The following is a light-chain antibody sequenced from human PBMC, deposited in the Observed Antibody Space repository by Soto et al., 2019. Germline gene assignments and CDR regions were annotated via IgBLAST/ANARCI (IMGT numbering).Light chain of an antibody. V-gene: IGKV3-20*01. J-gene: IGKJ2*01. CDR3: QHYDSSPLYT. CDR2: DTS. Sequence: EIVLTQSPGTLSLSPGERATISCRASRSVTSSYLAWYQQKPGQAPRLLIYDTSSRATGIPDRFSGSASGKDFPLTVSRLEPEDFAVYYCQHYDSSPLYTFGQGTKLEIK. CDR1: RSVTSSY.